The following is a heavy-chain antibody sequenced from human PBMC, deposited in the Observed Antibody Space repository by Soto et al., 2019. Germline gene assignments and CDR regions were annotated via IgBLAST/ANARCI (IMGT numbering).Heavy chain of an antibody. V-gene: IGHV3-23*01. D-gene: IGHD4-4*01. CDR1: GFTFSSYA. J-gene: IGHJ5*02. CDR3: AKDTVPGGNWFDP. Sequence: EVQLLESGGGLIQPGGSLRLSCAASGFTFSSYAMSWVRQAPGKGLEWVSAISGSGGSTYYADSVKSRFTTSRDNAKNTLYLQMNSLRAEDTAIYYCAKDTVPGGNWFDPWGQGTLVTVSS. CDR2: ISGSGGST.